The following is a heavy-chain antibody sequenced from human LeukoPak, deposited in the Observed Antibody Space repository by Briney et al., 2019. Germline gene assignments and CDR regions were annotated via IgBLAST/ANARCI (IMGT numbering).Heavy chain of an antibody. Sequence: SETLSLTCAVYGGSFSGYYWSWIRQPPGKRLEWIREINHSGRTNYHPSLKSRVTIPVDTTKNQFSLKLSSVTAAYTAVYYWARGRLMIARYWCQGTLVTVSS. CDR1: GGSFSGYY. CDR3: ARGRLMIARY. CDR2: INHSGRT. V-gene: IGHV4-34*01. J-gene: IGHJ4*02. D-gene: IGHD3-22*01.